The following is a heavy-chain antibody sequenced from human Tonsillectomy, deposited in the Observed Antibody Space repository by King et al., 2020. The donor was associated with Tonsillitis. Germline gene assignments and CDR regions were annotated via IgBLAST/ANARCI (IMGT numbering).Heavy chain of an antibody. CDR1: GFTFSSYA. CDR2: IFYDGSNE. D-gene: IGHD3-22*01. CDR3: VAEYYYDSRGTDGMDV. Sequence: VQLVESGGGVVQPGRSLRLSCAASGFTFSSYAMHWVRQAPGKGLEWVAVIFYDGSNENYADSVKGRFTISRDNSKNTFYLQMNSLRAEDTAVYYCVAEYYYDSRGTDGMDVWGQGTTVTVSS. V-gene: IGHV3-30*04. J-gene: IGHJ6*02.